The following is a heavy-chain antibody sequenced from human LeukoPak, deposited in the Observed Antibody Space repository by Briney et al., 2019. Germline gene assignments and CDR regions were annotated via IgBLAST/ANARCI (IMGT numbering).Heavy chain of an antibody. J-gene: IGHJ4*02. Sequence: PGGSLRLSCAASGFTFSTYSMNWVRQAPGKGLEWVSSISSSSAYIYYADSVKGRFTISRDNVKNLLYLQMNSLRDEDTALYYCATLAPEGLWGQGTLVTVSS. D-gene: IGHD1-1*01. CDR3: ATLAPEGL. CDR1: GFTFSTYS. V-gene: IGHV3-21*06. CDR2: ISSSSAYI.